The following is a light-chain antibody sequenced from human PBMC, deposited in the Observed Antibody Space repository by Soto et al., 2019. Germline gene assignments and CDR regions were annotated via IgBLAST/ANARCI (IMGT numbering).Light chain of an antibody. CDR2: AAS. J-gene: IGKJ5*01. CDR3: LQHNTYPFT. Sequence: IQTTQSPSSPAASVVDRVTIPLQASQGIRNDLGWYQQKPGKAPKLLIYAASSLQSGVPSRFSGSGSGTDFTLTISSLQPEDFATYYCLQHNTYPFTFGQGTRLEIK. V-gene: IGKV1-6*01. CDR1: QGIRND.